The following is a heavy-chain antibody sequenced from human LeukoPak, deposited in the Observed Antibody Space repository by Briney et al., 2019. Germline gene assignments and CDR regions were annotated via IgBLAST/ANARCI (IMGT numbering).Heavy chain of an antibody. V-gene: IGHV4-34*01. Sequence: SSETLSLTCAVYGGSFSGYYWSWIRQPPGKGLEWIGEINHSGSTNYNPSLKSRVTISVDTSKNQFSLKVSSVTAADTAVYYCARAGYGDSDFDYWGQGTLVTVSS. CDR1: GGSFSGYY. J-gene: IGHJ4*02. CDR3: ARAGYGDSDFDY. D-gene: IGHD4-17*01. CDR2: INHSGST.